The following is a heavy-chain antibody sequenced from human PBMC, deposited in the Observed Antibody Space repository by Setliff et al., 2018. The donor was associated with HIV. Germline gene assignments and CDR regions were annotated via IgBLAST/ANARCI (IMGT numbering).Heavy chain of an antibody. CDR3: ARHDFWSGYHNWFDP. CDR1: GGSISSSSNY. Sequence: TSETLSLTCTVSGGSISSSSNYWGWFRQPPGKGLEWIGNIYYSGSTYYNPSLKSRVTISVDMSKNQFSLRLTSVTAADTAMYYCARHDFWSGYHNWFDPWGQGTLVTVSS. CDR2: IYYSGST. D-gene: IGHD3-3*01. V-gene: IGHV4-39*01. J-gene: IGHJ5*02.